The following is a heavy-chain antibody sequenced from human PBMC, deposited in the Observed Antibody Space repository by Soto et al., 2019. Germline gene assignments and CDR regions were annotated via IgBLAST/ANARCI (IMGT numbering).Heavy chain of an antibody. V-gene: IGHV3-7*01. Sequence: GGSLRLSCAASGFTFSSYWMSWVRQAPGKGLEWVANIKQDGSEKYYVDSVKGRFTISRDNAKNSLYLQMNSLRAEDTAVYYCAREYCSSTSCPSLNYYYYYMDVWGKGTTVTVSS. CDR2: IKQDGSEK. CDR1: GFTFSSYW. CDR3: AREYCSSTSCPSLNYYYYYMDV. J-gene: IGHJ6*03. D-gene: IGHD2-2*01.